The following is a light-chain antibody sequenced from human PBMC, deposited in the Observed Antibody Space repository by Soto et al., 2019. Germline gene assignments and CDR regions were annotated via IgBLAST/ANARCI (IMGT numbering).Light chain of an antibody. V-gene: IGKV3-15*01. CDR2: AVS. CDR3: QQDNKWPLT. J-gene: IGKJ1*01. CDR1: QSVSSN. Sequence: EIMMTQSPATLSASPGERATLSCRASQSVSSNLAWYQQKPGQAPRHLIYAVSTRATAIPARFSGSGSGTEFTLTISSLQSEDFAVYYCQQDNKWPLTFVQRTKVEIK.